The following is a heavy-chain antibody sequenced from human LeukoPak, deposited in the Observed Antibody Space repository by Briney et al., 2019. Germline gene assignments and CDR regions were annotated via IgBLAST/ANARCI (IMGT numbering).Heavy chain of an antibody. Sequence: KTSQTLSLTCAVSGGSISSGGYSWSWIRQPPGKGLEWIGYIYHSGSTYYNPSLKSRVTISVDTSKNQFSLKLSSVAAADTAVYYCASVSGYYLFDYWGQGTLVTVSS. J-gene: IGHJ4*02. CDR3: ASVSGYYLFDY. V-gene: IGHV4-30-2*01. D-gene: IGHD3-3*01. CDR2: IYHSGST. CDR1: GGSISSGGYS.